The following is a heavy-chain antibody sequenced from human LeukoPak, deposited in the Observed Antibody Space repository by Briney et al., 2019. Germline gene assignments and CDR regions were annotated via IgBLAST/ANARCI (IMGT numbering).Heavy chain of an antibody. V-gene: IGHV1-69*13. J-gene: IGHJ5*02. CDR1: GYTFTSYY. CDR2: IIPIFGTA. Sequence: GASVKVSCKASGYTFTSYYMHWVRQAPGQGLEWMGGIIPIFGTANYAQKFQGRVTITADESTSTAYMELSSLRSEDTAVYYCARDSDGYYYDSSGYYYGELFDPWGQGTLVTVSS. D-gene: IGHD3-22*01. CDR3: ARDSDGYYYDSSGYYYGELFDP.